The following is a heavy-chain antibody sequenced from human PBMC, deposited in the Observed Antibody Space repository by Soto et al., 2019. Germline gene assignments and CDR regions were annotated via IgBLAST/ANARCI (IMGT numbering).Heavy chain of an antibody. V-gene: IGHV4-30-2*01. CDR2: IYRTGNT. CDR3: AKAPV. J-gene: IGHJ6*02. Sequence: SVTLCLTCTVSGDSMTSGDYSWSWIRQPPGKGLEWLCYIYRTGNTHYSPSLKSRVSISQDRSKNQFSLELTSVNAADTAVYYCAKAPVWGQGTTVTVLL. CDR1: GDSMTSGDYS.